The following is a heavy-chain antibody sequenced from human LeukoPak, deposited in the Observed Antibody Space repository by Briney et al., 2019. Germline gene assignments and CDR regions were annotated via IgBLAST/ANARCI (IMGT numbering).Heavy chain of an antibody. CDR2: ISAYNGNT. Sequence: ASVKVSCKASGYTFTSYGISWVRQAPGQGLEWMGWISAYNGNTNYAQKLQGRVTMTTDTSTSTAYMELRSLRSDDTAVYYCARDSSFGSGQVRGVIDYWGQGTLVTVSS. CDR1: GYTFTSYG. V-gene: IGHV1-18*04. D-gene: IGHD3-10*01. CDR3: ARDSSFGSGQVRGVIDY. J-gene: IGHJ4*02.